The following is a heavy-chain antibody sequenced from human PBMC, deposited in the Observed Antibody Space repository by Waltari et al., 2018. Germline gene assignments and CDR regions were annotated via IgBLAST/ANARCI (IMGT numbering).Heavy chain of an antibody. V-gene: IGHV5-51*01. CDR1: GYSFTSYW. Sequence: EVQLVQSGAEVKKPGESLKIYCQGSGYSFTSYWIGWVRQMPGKGLEWMGIIYPGDSDTRYSPSFQGQVTISADKSISTAYLQWSSLKASDTAMYYCARLEGVVVTAIACHYWGQGTLVTVSS. D-gene: IGHD2-21*02. J-gene: IGHJ4*02. CDR2: IYPGDSDT. CDR3: ARLEGVVVTAIACHY.